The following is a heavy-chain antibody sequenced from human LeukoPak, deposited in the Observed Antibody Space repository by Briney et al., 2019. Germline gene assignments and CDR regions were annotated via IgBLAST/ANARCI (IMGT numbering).Heavy chain of an antibody. CDR1: GGSISSSRYY. CDR3: ARHEPYSSGGY. V-gene: IGHV4-39*01. Sequence: PSETLSLTCTVSGGSISSSRYYWGWIRQPPGKGLEWIRSIYYSGSTYNNPSLRSRVTVSVDTSKNQFSLKLSSVTAADTAVYYCARHEPYSSGGYWGQGTLVTVSS. J-gene: IGHJ4*02. CDR2: IYYSGST. D-gene: IGHD6-19*01.